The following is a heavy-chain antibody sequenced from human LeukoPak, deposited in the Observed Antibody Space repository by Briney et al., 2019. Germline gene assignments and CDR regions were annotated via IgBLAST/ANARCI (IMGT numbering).Heavy chain of an antibody. D-gene: IGHD5-18*01. J-gene: IGHJ4*02. V-gene: IGHV3-21*01. CDR2: ISSSSSYI. CDR3: ARSQLWFSPYYFDY. Sequence: GGSLRLSCAAFGFTFSSYSMNWVRQAPGKGLEWVSSISSSSSYIYYADSVKGRFTISRDNAKNSLYLQMNSLRAEDTAVYYCARSQLWFSPYYFDYWGQGTLVTVSS. CDR1: GFTFSSYS.